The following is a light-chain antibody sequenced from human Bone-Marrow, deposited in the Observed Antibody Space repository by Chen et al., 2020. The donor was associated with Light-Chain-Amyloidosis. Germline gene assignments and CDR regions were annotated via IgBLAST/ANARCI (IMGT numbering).Light chain of an antibody. V-gene: IGLV3-21*02. J-gene: IGLJ3*02. Sequence: YVLTQPSSVSVAPGQTATIACGGNNIGSTSVHWYQQTPGQAPLLVVYDDSDRPSGIPERLSGSNSGNTATLTISRVEAGEDADYYCQVWDRRSDHPVFGGGTKLTVL. CDR2: DDS. CDR3: QVWDRRSDHPV. CDR1: NIGSTS.